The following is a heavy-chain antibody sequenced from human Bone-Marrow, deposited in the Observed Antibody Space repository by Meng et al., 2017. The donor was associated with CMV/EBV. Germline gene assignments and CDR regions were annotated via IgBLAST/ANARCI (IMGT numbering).Heavy chain of an antibody. CDR2: IYHSGST. Sequence: GSLRLSCAVSGGSISSSNWWSWVRQPPGKGLEWIGEIYHSGSTNYNPSLKSRVTISVDTSKNQFSLKLSSVTAADTAVYYCARYTVTTVFDYWGQGNLVTVSS. J-gene: IGHJ4*02. CDR1: GGSISSSNW. V-gene: IGHV4-4*02. CDR3: ARYTVTTVFDY. D-gene: IGHD4-11*01.